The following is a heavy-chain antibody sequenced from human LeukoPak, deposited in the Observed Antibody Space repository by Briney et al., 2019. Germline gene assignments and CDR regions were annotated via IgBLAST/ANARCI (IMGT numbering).Heavy chain of an antibody. CDR2: ISSSGSTK. CDR3: ASRLCGGDCDDDS. CDR1: GFTFSDYY. D-gene: IGHD2-21*02. J-gene: IGHJ4*02. Sequence: GGSLRLSCAASGFTFSDYYMSWIRQAPGKGLEWVSYISSSGSTKYYADSVRGRFTISRDNAKNSLYLLMSSLRAEDTAVYYCASRLCGGDCDDDSWGQGTLVTVSS. V-gene: IGHV3-11*04.